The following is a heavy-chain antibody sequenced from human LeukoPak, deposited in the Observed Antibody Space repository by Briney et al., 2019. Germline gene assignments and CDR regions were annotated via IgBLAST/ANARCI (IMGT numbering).Heavy chain of an antibody. V-gene: IGHV3-53*01. CDR1: GLTVNDNY. CDR2: IFPDGQT. D-gene: IGHD4-17*01. J-gene: IGHJ4*02. CDR3: ARANPVYGDFDY. Sequence: PGGSLRLSCTLSGLTVNDNYMSWVRQAPGKGLGWVSLIFPDGQTYYADFVQGRFSISRDMSRNTLFLDMSSLRAEDTAVFFCARANPVYGDFDYWGQGTLVTVSS.